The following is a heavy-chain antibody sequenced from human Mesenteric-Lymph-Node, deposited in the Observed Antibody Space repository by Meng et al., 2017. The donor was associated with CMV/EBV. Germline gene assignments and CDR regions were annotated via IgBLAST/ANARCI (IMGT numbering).Heavy chain of an antibody. CDR2: IYYSGST. D-gene: IGHD3-3*01. CDR1: GGSISSYY. CDR3: ARGVYDFWIPMGYYGMDV. Sequence: SETLSLTCTVSGGSISSYYWSWIRQPPGKGLEWIGYIYYSGSTNYSPSLKSRITISVDTSKNQFSLKLSSVTAADTAVYYCARGVYDFWIPMGYYGMDVWGQGTTVTVSS. J-gene: IGHJ6*02. V-gene: IGHV4-59*01.